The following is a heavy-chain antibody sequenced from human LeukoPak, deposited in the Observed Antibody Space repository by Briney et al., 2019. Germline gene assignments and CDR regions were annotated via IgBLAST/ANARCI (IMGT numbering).Heavy chain of an antibody. V-gene: IGHV3-66*01. D-gene: IGHD3-10*01. CDR3: ARRGVQVRGAFDY. Sequence: GGSLRLSCAASGFTFSSYSMNWVRQAPGKGLEWVSVIYSGGSTYYADSVKGRFTISRDNSKNTLYLQMNSLRAEDTAVYYCARRGVQVRGAFDYWGQGTLVTVSS. CDR1: GFTFSSYS. CDR2: IYSGGST. J-gene: IGHJ4*02.